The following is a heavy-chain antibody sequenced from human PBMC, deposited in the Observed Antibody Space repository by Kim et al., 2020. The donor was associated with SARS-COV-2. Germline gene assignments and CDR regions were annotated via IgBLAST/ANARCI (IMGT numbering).Heavy chain of an antibody. V-gene: IGHV3-23*01. Sequence: ADSMQDRFTISRDNSKTTLYLQMSSLGAVDTAVYYCAKGVVAATEGYFDYWGRGTLVTVAS. CDR3: AKGVVAATEGYFDY. J-gene: IGHJ4*02. D-gene: IGHD2-15*01.